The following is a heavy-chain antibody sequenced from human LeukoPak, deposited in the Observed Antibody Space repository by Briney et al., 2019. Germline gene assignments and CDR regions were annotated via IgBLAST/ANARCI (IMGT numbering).Heavy chain of an antibody. J-gene: IGHJ4*02. V-gene: IGHV3-74*01. CDR3: ARDSSMVALRWDY. CDR2: ITNDGSST. Sequence: PGGSLRLSCAASGLTFSSHWMHWVRQAPGKGLVWVSRITNDGSSTTYADSVKGRFTISRDNAKNMLYLQVNSLRAEDTAVYYCARDSSMVALRWDYWGQGTLVTVSS. D-gene: IGHD3-3*01. CDR1: GLTFSSHW.